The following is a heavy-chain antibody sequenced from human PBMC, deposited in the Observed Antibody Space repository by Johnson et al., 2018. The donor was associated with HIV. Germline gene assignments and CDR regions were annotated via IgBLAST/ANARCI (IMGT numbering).Heavy chain of an antibody. CDR3: ARDRGYSGYDWGAFDI. CDR1: GFTFSDYY. J-gene: IGHJ3*02. CDR2: INWNGGNT. V-gene: IGHV3-20*04. Sequence: VQLVESGGGLVKPGGSLRLSCAASGFTFSDYYMSWIRQAPGKGLEWVSGINWNGGNTGYADSVKGRLTISRDNAKNSLYLQMNNLRAEDTAVYFCARDRGYSGYDWGAFDIWGQGTMVTVSS. D-gene: IGHD5-12*01.